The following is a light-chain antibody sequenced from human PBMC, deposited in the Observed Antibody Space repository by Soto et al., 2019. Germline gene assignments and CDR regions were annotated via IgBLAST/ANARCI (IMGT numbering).Light chain of an antibody. CDR3: SSYAGSNNYVV. Sequence: QSVLTQPPSASGSPGQSVAISCTGTSSDVGGYNYVSWYQQHPGKAPKLMISEVNIRPSGVPDRFSGSKSGNTASLTVSGLQAEDEADYYCSSYAGSNNYVVFGGGTKVTVL. CDR1: SSDVGGYNY. CDR2: EVN. J-gene: IGLJ2*01. V-gene: IGLV2-8*01.